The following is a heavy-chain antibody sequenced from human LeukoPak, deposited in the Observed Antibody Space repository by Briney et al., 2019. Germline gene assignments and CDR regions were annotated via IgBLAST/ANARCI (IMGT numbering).Heavy chain of an antibody. CDR1: GFTFSDYF. D-gene: IGHD6-19*01. J-gene: IGHJ4*02. CDR2: ISGSGSNR. V-gene: IGHV3-11*04. CDR3: ATSQSSVAGIVGD. Sequence: GGSLRLSCAASGFTFSDYFMTWIRQAPGKGLKWVSYISGSGSNRYYADSVKGRFTISGDNAKNSLYLQMNSLRVEDTAVYYCATSQSSVAGIVGDWGQGTLVTVSS.